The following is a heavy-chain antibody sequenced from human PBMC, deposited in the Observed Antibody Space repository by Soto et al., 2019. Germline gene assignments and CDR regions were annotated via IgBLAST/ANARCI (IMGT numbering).Heavy chain of an antibody. Sequence: EVQMAESGGGLGQPGGSLSLSCAASGFTFSTYSIAWVRQTSGRGLEWVSTISGSGGTTYYADSVKGRFTVPRANSRNTLYLQMNSLRAEDTAIYYCAKYAGLSPGVRFNFDHWGQGVLVTVSS. V-gene: IGHV3-23*04. CDR3: AKYAGLSPGVRFNFDH. CDR2: ISGSGGTT. J-gene: IGHJ4*02. CDR1: GFTFSTYS. D-gene: IGHD7-27*01.